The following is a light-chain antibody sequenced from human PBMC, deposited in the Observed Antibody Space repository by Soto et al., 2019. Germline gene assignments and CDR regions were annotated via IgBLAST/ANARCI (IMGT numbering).Light chain of an antibody. J-gene: IGLJ1*01. V-gene: IGLV2-14*01. CDR2: EVS. CDR1: SRAVGGYNY. CDR3: SSYTSSSTLNYV. Sequence: QSVLTQPASVSGSPGQSITISCTGTSRAVGGYNYVSWYQQHPGKAPKLMIYEVSNRPSGVSNRFSGSKSGNTASLSISGLQAEDEADYYCSSYTSSSTLNYVFGTGTKVTVL.